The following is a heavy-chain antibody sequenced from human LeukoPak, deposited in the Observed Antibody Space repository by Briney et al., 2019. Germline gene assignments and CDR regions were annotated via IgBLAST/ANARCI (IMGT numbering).Heavy chain of an antibody. Sequence: SETLSLTCTVSGGSISSYYWSWIRQAAGKGLEWIGRIYIDGSTNYNPSLKSRVTMSVDTSKNHFSLKLSSVTAADTAVYYCAREDRGSGRGLDPWGQGTLVTVSS. V-gene: IGHV4-4*07. CDR1: GGSISSYY. D-gene: IGHD3-10*01. CDR3: AREDRGSGRGLDP. CDR2: IYIDGST. J-gene: IGHJ5*02.